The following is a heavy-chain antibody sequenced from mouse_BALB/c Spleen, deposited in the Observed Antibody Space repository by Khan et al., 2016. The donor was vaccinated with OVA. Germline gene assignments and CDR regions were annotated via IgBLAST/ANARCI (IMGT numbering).Heavy chain of an antibody. V-gene: IGHV1S81*02. CDR2: INPSNGGT. Sequence: VQLQQSGAELVKPGASVRLSCKASGYTFTSYYLYWVKQRPGQGLEWIGDINPSNGGTNLNEKFKTKATLTVDKSSSTAYLQLRSLTSADSAVYYSTSSGDGTCAYWGQGTLVTVSA. D-gene: IGHD2-1*01. CDR3: TSSGDGTCAY. CDR1: GYTFTSYY. J-gene: IGHJ3*01.